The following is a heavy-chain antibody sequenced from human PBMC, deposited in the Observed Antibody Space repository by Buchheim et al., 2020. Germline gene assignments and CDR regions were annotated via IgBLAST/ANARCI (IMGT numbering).Heavy chain of an antibody. D-gene: IGHD1-26*01. J-gene: IGHJ4*02. Sequence: EVQLVESGGGLVQPGGSLRLSCAASGFTFSNYWMTWVRQAPGKGLEWLANINQDGTEKNYVASLMGRFTISRDNARNSLYLQMNSLRVEDTAVYYCVRDQGASGDYWGQRTL. V-gene: IGHV3-7*01. CDR2: INQDGTEK. CDR1: GFTFSNYW. CDR3: VRDQGASGDY.